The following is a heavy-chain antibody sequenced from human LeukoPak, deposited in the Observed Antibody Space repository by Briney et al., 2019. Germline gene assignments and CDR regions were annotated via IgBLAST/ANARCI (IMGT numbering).Heavy chain of an antibody. J-gene: IGHJ6*03. CDR2: ISSSPSYI. Sequence: GGSLRLSCAASGFTFDDYAMHWVRQAPGKGLEWVSSISSSPSYIYYADSVKGRFTISRDNAKNSLYLQMNSLRAEDTAVYYCARVSPAGVGANMDVWGKGTAVTVSS. CDR1: GFTFDDYA. V-gene: IGHV3-21*01. CDR3: ARVSPAGVGANMDV. D-gene: IGHD1-26*01.